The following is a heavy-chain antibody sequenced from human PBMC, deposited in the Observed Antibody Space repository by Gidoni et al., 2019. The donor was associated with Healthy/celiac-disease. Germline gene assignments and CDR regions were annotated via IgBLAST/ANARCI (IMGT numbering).Heavy chain of an antibody. J-gene: IGHJ5*02. CDR1: GFTFTSSA. CDR2: IVVGSGNT. CDR3: AAGIAARWSDPPSWFDP. V-gene: IGHV1-58*01. Sequence: QMQLVQSGPEVKKPGTSVKVSCKASGFTFTSSAVQWVRQARGQRLEWIGWIVVGSGNTNYAQKFQERVTITRDMSTSTAYMELSSLRSEDTAVYYCAAGIAARWSDPPSWFDPWGQGTLVTVSS. D-gene: IGHD6-6*01.